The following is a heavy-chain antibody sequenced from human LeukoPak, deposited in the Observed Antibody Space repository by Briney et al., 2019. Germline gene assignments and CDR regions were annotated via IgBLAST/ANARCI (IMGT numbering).Heavy chain of an antibody. Sequence: SQTLSLTCTVSGGSISSGTNYWSWIRQPAGKGLEWIGRISTSGSTNYNPSLKSRVTMSVDTSKNQFSLNLSSVTAADTAVYYCARVRGLGGSYFDAFDIWGQGTMVTVSS. J-gene: IGHJ3*02. CDR2: ISTSGST. CDR1: GGSISSGTNY. CDR3: ARVRGLGGSYFDAFDI. D-gene: IGHD1-26*01. V-gene: IGHV4-61*02.